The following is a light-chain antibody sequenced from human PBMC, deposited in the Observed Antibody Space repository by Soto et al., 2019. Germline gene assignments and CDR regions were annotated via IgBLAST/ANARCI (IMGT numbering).Light chain of an antibody. CDR3: SSYTSDRGV. CDR1: SSDVGGYDF. J-gene: IGLJ1*01. Sequence: QSVLTQPASVSGSPGQSITISCTGTSSDVGGYDFVSWYQHHPGKAPKLMIYEVSTRPSGVSNRFSGSKSGNTASLTISGLQDEDEADYYCSSYTSDRGVFGTGTKLTVL. V-gene: IGLV2-14*01. CDR2: EVS.